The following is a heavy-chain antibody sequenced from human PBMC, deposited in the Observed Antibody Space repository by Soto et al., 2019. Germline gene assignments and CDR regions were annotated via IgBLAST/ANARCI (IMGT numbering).Heavy chain of an antibody. V-gene: IGHV3-66*01. CDR3: ARDDVFCDGGRCYGVPLDV. CDR2: IQSGGPT. D-gene: IGHD2-15*01. Sequence: GSLRLSCAASGFTVSSKYMSWVRQAPGKGLEWVSLIQSGGPTYYADSVKGRFTISRDTSENTLHLQMDSLRAEDTAVYYCARDDVFCDGGRCYGVPLDVWAKGTTVTVSS. J-gene: IGHJ6*04. CDR1: GFTVSSKY.